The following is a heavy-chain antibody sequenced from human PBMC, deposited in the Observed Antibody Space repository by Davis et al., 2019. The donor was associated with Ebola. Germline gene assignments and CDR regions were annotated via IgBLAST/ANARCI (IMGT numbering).Heavy chain of an antibody. CDR3: AREGGSYYGNWFDP. D-gene: IGHD1-26*01. J-gene: IGHJ5*02. CDR2: MNPNSGNT. Sequence: ASVKVSCKASGGTFSSYAISWVRQATGQGLEWMGWMNPNSGNTGYAQKFQGRVTMTRNTSISTAYMKLSSLRSEDTAVYYCAREGGSYYGNWFDPWGQGTLVTVSS. CDR1: GGTFSSYA. V-gene: IGHV1-8*02.